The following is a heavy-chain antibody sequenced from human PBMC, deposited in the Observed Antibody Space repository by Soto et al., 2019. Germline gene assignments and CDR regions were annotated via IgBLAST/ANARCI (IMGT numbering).Heavy chain of an antibody. CDR2: ISSSSSTI. V-gene: IGHV3-48*02. Sequence: EVQLVESGGGLVQPGGSLRLSCAASGFTFSSYSMNWVRQAPGKGLEWVSYISSSSSTIYYADSVQGRFTISRDNAKNSLYLQMNSLRDEDTAVYYCARGPYCGGDCYSEYFQHWGQGTLVTVSS. CDR1: GFTFSSYS. J-gene: IGHJ1*01. CDR3: ARGPYCGGDCYSEYFQH. D-gene: IGHD2-21*02.